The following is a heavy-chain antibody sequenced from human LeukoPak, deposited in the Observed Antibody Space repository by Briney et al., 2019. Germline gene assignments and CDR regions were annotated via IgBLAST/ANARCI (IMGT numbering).Heavy chain of an antibody. V-gene: IGHV3-9*01. CDR2: ISWNSGSM. D-gene: IGHD3-22*01. CDR1: GFTFDDYA. Sequence: PGRSLRLSCAASGFTFDDYAMHWVRQAPGKGLEWVSGISWNSGSMVYADSVKGRFTISRDNAKNSLYLQMNSLRAEDTAVYYCARDLYRIVVVPHYFDYWGQGTLVTVSS. J-gene: IGHJ4*02. CDR3: ARDLYRIVVVPHYFDY.